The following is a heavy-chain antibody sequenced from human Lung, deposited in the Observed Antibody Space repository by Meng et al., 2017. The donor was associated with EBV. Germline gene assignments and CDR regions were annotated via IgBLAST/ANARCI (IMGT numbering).Heavy chain of an antibody. J-gene: IGHJ5*02. V-gene: IGHV3-11*01. D-gene: IGHD2-2*01. CDR3: ESVYCGGTSCYP. CDR2: ISATGSTI. Sequence: VHMVGSGGGPVKPGGSLRLSCAASGFPFSSYNLTWVRQAPGKGLEWLSYISATGSTIYYADSVKGRFTISRDNSNNSLYLEMTSLRAEDTAVYYCESVYCGGTSCYPWGQGTLVTVSS. CDR1: GFPFSSYN.